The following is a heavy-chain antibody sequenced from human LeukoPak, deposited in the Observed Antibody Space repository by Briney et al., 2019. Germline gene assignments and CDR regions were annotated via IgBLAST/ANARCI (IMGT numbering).Heavy chain of an antibody. CDR3: ARDPQVAAAGGY. J-gene: IGHJ4*02. CDR2: INSDGSST. Sequence: PGGSLRLSCAASGFTFSSYWMHWVRHAPGKGLVWVSRINSDGSSTSYADSVKGRFTISRDNAKNTLYLQMNSLRAEDTAVYYCARDPQVAAAGGYWGQGTLVTVSS. D-gene: IGHD6-13*01. CDR1: GFTFSSYW. V-gene: IGHV3-74*01.